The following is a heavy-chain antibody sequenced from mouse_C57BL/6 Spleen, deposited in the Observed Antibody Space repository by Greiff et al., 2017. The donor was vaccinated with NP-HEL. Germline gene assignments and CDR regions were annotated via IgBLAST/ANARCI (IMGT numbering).Heavy chain of an antibody. J-gene: IGHJ2*01. CDR2: INYDGSST. D-gene: IGHD1-1*01. CDR1: GFTFSDYY. Sequence: EVKLVESEGGLVQPGSSMKLSCTASGFTFSDYYMAWVRQVPEKGLEWVANINYDGSSTYYLDSLKSRFILSRDNAKNILYLQMSSLKSEDTATYYCARENYGSLFDYWGQGTTLTVSS. V-gene: IGHV5-16*01. CDR3: ARENYGSLFDY.